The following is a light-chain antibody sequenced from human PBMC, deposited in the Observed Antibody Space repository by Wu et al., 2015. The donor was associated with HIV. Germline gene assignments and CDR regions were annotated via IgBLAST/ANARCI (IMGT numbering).Light chain of an antibody. CDR2: QSS. CDR1: QYCWF. CDR3: QQYNMYPWT. Sequence: SVGDKIHHHLSGQCQYCWFAGPGIKQKPGKAPKLLIYQSSTLEIGIPSRFSGSGSELTFTLTINNLQSDDFATYYCQQYNMYPWTFGQGTKVDI. V-gene: IGKV1-5*03. J-gene: IGKJ1*01.